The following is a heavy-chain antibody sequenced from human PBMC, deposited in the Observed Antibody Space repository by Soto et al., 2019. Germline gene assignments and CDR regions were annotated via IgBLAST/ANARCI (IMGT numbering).Heavy chain of an antibody. CDR2: INPSGGST. D-gene: IGHD6-19*01. J-gene: IGHJ4*02. CDR1: GYTQTPYN. Sequence: ASVKGSCKASGYTQTPYNMHWVRQAPGQGLEWMGVINPSGGSTNYAQKFQGRVIMTSDVSTSTVFMELSSLRSEDTALYFCARAASSLSMLYWGQGTQVTVSS. V-gene: IGHV1-46*03. CDR3: ARAASSLSMLY.